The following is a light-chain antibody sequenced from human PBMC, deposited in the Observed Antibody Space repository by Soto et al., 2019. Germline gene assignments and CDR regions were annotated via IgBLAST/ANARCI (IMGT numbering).Light chain of an antibody. Sequence: EVVLTQSPGTLSLSPGERATLSCRASQSISSSYLAWYQQKPGQAPRLLIYGASSRATGIPDRFSGSGSGTDFTLTISRLEPEDFAVYFCQQYDSSQITFGGGTKVDIK. CDR1: QSISSSY. J-gene: IGKJ4*01. CDR2: GAS. CDR3: QQYDSSQIT. V-gene: IGKV3-20*01.